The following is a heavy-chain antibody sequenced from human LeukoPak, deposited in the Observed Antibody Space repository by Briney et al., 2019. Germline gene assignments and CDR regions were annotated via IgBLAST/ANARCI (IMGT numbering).Heavy chain of an antibody. J-gene: IGHJ4*02. CDR2: MNPNSGNT. D-gene: IGHD3-10*01. Sequence: ASVKVSCKASGYTFTSYDINWVRQATGQGLEWMGWMNPNSGNTGYAQKFQGRVTMTRNSSITTAYMELSSLRSEDTAVYYCARDSVGFGELLLWGQGTLVTVSS. CDR3: ARDSVGFGELLL. V-gene: IGHV1-8*01. CDR1: GYTFTSYD.